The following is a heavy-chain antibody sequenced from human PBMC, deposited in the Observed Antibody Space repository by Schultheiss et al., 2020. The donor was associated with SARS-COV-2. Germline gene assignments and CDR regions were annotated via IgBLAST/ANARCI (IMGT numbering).Heavy chain of an antibody. CDR3: ATPGYSYGVHFDY. D-gene: IGHD5-18*01. CDR2: ISSSSSYI. V-gene: IGHV3-21*01. J-gene: IGHJ4*02. CDR1: GLTLRDYY. Sequence: GESLKISCAASGLTLRDYYMSWVRQAPGKGLEWVSSISSSSSYIYYADSVKGRFTISRQNAKNSLDLQVSSLRVGDTAVYYCATPGYSYGVHFDYWGQGTLVTVSS.